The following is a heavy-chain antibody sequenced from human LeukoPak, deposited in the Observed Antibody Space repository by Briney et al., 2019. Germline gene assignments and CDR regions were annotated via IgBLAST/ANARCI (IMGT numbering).Heavy chain of an antibody. V-gene: IGHV5-51*01. CDR2: IYPGDSDT. CDR3: ARLNYDFWSGYLRLYNWFDP. D-gene: IGHD3-3*01. CDR1: GYSFTSYW. Sequence: GESLKISCKGSGYSFTSYWIGWVRQMPGKGLEWMGIIYPGDSDTRYSPSFQGQVTISADKSISTAYLQWSSLKASDTAMYYCARLNYDFWSGYLRLYNWFDPWGQGTRVTVSS. J-gene: IGHJ5*02.